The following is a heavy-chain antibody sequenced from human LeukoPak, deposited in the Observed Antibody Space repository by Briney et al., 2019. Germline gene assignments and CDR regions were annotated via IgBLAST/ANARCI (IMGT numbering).Heavy chain of an antibody. CDR2: IIPIFDTA. V-gene: IGHV1-69*13. CDR1: GGTFSSYA. D-gene: IGHD2-15*01. J-gene: IGHJ3*02. CDR3: ARVATTYCSGGSCSWVI. Sequence: ASVKVSCKASGGTFSSYAISWVRQAPGQGLEWMGGIIPIFDTANYAQKFQGRVTITADESTSTAYMELSSLRSEDTAVYYCARVATTYCSGGSCSWVIWGQGTMVTVSS.